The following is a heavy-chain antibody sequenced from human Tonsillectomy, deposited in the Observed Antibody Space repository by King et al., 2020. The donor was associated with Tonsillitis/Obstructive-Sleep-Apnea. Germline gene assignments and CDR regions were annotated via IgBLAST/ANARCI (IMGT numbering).Heavy chain of an antibody. CDR1: GFTFSSYA. Sequence: VQLVESGGGLVQPGGSLRLSCAASGFTFSSYAMSWVRQAPGKGLEWVSAISGSGGSTYYADSVKGRFTISRDNSKNTLYLQMNSLRAEDTAVYYCAKSDVIPSMPFIAAPSGDAFDIWGQGTMVTVSS. CDR2: ISGSGGST. CDR3: AKSDVIPSMPFIAAPSGDAFDI. J-gene: IGHJ3*02. D-gene: IGHD6-13*01. V-gene: IGHV3-23*04.